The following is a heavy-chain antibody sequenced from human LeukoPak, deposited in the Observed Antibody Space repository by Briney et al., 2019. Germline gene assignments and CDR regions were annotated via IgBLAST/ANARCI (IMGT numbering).Heavy chain of an antibody. CDR1: GFTFSVYS. CDR3: AREVSDCSSTSCYLDAFDI. V-gene: IGHV3-66*02. Sequence: GGSLRLSCATSGFTFSVYSLNWVRQAPGKGLEWVSVIYSGGETYYADSVKGRFTISRDSSKNTLYLQMNSLRAEDTAVYYCAREVSDCSSTSCYLDAFDIWGQGTMVTVSS. J-gene: IGHJ3*02. CDR2: IYSGGET. D-gene: IGHD2-2*01.